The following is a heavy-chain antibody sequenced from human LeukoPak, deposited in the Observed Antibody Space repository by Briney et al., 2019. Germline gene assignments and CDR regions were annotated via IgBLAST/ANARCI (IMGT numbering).Heavy chain of an antibody. CDR1: GFTFDDYT. CDR3: AKARXKXXXXXSXXGD. J-gene: IGHJ4*01. V-gene: IGHV3-43*01. Sequence: GGSLRLSCAASGFTFDDYTMHWVRQAPGKGLEWVSLISWDGGSTYYADSVKGRFTISRDNIKNSLYLKMNSLRTEDTALYYCAKARXKXXXXXSXXGDXGXGTLVTV. CDR2: ISWDGGST.